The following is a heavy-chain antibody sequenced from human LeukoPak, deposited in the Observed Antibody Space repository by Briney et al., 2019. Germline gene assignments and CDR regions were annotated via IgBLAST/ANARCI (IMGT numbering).Heavy chain of an antibody. V-gene: IGHV4-4*07. Sequence: SETLSLTCSVSGGSISSYYWSWLRQPAGKGLEWVGHIHTSGSTNYNPSLKSRGTMSIDSSKSQFSLRLTSVTASDTAVYYCARTQGGNWNSPDYYYYYMDVWGKGTTVTVSS. CDR3: ARTQGGNWNSPDYYYYYMDV. CDR1: GGSISSYY. J-gene: IGHJ6*03. CDR2: IHTSGST. D-gene: IGHD1-1*01.